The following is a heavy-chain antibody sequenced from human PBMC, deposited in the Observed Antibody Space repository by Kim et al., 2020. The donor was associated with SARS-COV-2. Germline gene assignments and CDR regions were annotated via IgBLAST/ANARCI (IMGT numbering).Heavy chain of an antibody. J-gene: IGHJ4*02. Sequence: SVKDLFTIARDNAKNSLYRQMNSLRAEDTALYYCAKDLYSGYDFRSDYFDYWGQGTLVTVSS. D-gene: IGHD5-12*01. CDR3: AKDLYSGYDFRSDYFDY. V-gene: IGHV3-9*01.